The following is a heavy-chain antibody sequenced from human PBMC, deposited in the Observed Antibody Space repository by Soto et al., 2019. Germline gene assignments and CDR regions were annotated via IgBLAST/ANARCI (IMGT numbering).Heavy chain of an antibody. Sequence: SVKVSCKASGFTFTSSAFQWVRQARGQRLEWIGWIAVGSGYTNYAQRFQDRVTLTRDMSTATTYMELSRLTSEDTAIYYCSAEATAWQQMVPSDYWGQGTLVTVSS. J-gene: IGHJ4*02. V-gene: IGHV1-58*01. CDR3: SAEATAWQQMVPSDY. D-gene: IGHD2-8*01. CDR1: GFTFTSSA. CDR2: IAVGSGYT.